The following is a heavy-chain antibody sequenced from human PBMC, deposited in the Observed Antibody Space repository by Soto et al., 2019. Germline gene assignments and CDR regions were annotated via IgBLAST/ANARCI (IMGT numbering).Heavy chain of an antibody. J-gene: IGHJ4*02. CDR2: IYYSGSN. CDR1: GGSISSGGYY. D-gene: IGHD3-22*01. CDR3: ARATGWCYYDSSGYYHFDY. V-gene: IGHV4-31*03. Sequence: QVQLQESGPGLVKPSQTLSLTCTVSGGSISSGGYYWSWIRQHPGQGLEWIGYIYYSGSNYYNPSLKSRVTISVDTSKNQFSLKLSSVTAADTAVYYCARATGWCYYDSSGYYHFDYWGQGTLVTVSS.